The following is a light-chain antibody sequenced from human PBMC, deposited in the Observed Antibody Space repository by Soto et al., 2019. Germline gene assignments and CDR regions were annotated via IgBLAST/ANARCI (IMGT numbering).Light chain of an antibody. J-gene: IGLJ1*01. CDR1: SXNIGAGYD. CDR2: GNT. V-gene: IGLV1-40*01. CDR3: QSYDRTLSARYV. Sequence: VLTQPPSVSGAPGQRVTISCTGSSXNIGAGYDVHWYQQRPGTAPKLLIFGNTNRPSGVPDRFSGSKSGTSASLAITGLQAEDEGDYYCQSYDRTLSARYVFGTGTKVTVL.